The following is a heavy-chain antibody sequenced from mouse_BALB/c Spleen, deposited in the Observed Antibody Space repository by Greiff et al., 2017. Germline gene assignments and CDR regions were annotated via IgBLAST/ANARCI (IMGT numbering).Heavy chain of an antibody. V-gene: IGHV5-15*02. Sequence: EVKLVESGGGLVQPGGSRKLSCAASGFTFSDYGMAWVRQAPGKGPEWVAFISNLAYSIYYADTVTGRFTISRENAKNTLYLEMSSLRSEDTAMYYCAREGAPYWYFDVWGAGTTVTVSS. CDR2: ISNLAYSI. CDR1: GFTFSDYG. CDR3: AREGAPYWYFDV. J-gene: IGHJ1*01.